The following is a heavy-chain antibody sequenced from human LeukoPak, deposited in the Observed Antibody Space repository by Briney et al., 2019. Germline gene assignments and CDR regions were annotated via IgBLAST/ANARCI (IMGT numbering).Heavy chain of an antibody. J-gene: IGHJ3*02. CDR2: IIPIFGTA. Sequence: ASVKVSCKASGGTFSSYAISWVRQAPGQGLEWMGGIIPIFGTANYAQKFQGRVTITTDESTSTAYMELSSLRSEDTAVYYCARDSQWLFSAFDIWGQGTMVTVSS. D-gene: IGHD3-22*01. V-gene: IGHV1-69*05. CDR3: ARDSQWLFSAFDI. CDR1: GGTFSSYA.